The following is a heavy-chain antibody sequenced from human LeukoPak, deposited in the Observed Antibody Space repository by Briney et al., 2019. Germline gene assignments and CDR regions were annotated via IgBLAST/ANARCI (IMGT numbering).Heavy chain of an antibody. CDR1: GFTVSSNY. Sequence: GGSLRLSCAASGFTVSSNYMSWVRQAPGKGLEWVSAIFKSGTTYYADSVKDRFTISRDNAKNSLYVQMNSLRAEDTALYYCAKTMVRGVIITDAFDIWGQGTMVTVSS. CDR3: AKTMVRGVIITDAFDI. CDR2: IFKSGTT. J-gene: IGHJ3*02. D-gene: IGHD3-10*01. V-gene: IGHV3-53*05.